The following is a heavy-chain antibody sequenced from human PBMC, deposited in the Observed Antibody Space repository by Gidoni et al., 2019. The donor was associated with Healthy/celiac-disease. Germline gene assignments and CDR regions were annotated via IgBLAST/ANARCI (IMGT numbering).Heavy chain of an antibody. V-gene: IGHV1-69*02. CDR2: IIPILCIA. Sequence: QVQLVQSGAEVQKPGSSVKVSCKASGGTFSSYTISWVRQAPGQGLEWKGRIIPILCIAKYAQKFQGRVTITADKSTSTAYMELSSLRSEDTAVYYCMCLLEWSSKPFDYWGQGTLDTVSS. J-gene: IGHJ4*02. CDR3: MCLLEWSSKPFDY. D-gene: IGHD3-3*01. CDR1: GGTFSSYT.